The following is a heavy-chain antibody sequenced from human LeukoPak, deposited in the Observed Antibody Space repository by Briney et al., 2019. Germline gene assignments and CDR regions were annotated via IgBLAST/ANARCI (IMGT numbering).Heavy chain of an antibody. CDR2: ISGSGGST. CDR1: GFTFSSYE. CDR3: AKAPYASGSYYSYFYFDS. D-gene: IGHD3-10*01. V-gene: IGHV3-23*01. Sequence: GGSLRLSCAASGFTFSSYEMNWVRQAPGKGLEWVSAISGSGGSTYYADSVKGRFTISRDNSKNTLYLQMDSLRAEDTALYYCAKAPYASGSYYSYFYFDSWGQGALVTVSS. J-gene: IGHJ4*02.